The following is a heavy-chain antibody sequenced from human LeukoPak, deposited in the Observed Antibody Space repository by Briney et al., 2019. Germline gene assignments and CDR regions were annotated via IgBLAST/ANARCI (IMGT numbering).Heavy chain of an antibody. D-gene: IGHD6-19*01. Sequence: SVKVSCKASGGTFINSAINWVRQAPGQGLEWVGGIIPIFGTVNYAQKFQGRVMITADDSTSTAHMELSSLRSEDTAVYYCARSPGIAVAGAYGMDVWGQGTTVTVSS. CDR2: IIPIFGTV. CDR1: GGTFINSA. V-gene: IGHV1-69*13. J-gene: IGHJ6*02. CDR3: ARSPGIAVAGAYGMDV.